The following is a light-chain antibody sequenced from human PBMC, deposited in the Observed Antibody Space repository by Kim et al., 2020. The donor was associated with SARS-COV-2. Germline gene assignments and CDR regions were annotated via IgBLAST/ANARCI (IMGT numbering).Light chain of an antibody. Sequence: VVLGQTARIIWGGKRCGSKKVHWYQQNAGQALVMVMYRVCNRTSGILERFAGSKLGNTATLSISSPQAVDEAVYFWQVWDSSTYVSGTGTKVTVL. CDR2: RVC. CDR1: RCGSKK. J-gene: IGLJ1*01. CDR3: QVWDSSTYV. V-gene: IGLV3-9*01.